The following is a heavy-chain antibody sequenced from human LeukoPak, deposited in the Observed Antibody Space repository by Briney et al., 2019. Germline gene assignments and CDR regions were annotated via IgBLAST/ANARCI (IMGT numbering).Heavy chain of an antibody. CDR2: ISWNSGSI. CDR3: AKDRYISGWYYFDY. J-gene: IGHJ4*02. V-gene: IGHV3-9*03. D-gene: IGHD6-19*01. Sequence: SGGSLRLSCAASGFTFDDYAMHWVRQAPGKGLEWVSGISWNSGSIDYADSVKGRFTISRDNAKNSLYLQMNSLRAEDMALYYCAKDRYISGWYYFDYWGRGTLVTVSS. CDR1: GFTFDDYA.